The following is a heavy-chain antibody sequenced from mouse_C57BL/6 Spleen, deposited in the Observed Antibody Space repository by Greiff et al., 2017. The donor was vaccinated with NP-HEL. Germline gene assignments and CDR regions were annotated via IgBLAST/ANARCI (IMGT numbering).Heavy chain of an antibody. CDR1: GYTFTSYW. D-gene: IGHD1-1*01. Sequence: VQLQQPGAELVMPGASVKLSCKASGYTFTSYWMHWVKQRPGQGLEWIGEIDPSDSYTNYNQKFKGKSTLTVDKSSSTAYMQLSSLTSEDSAVYYWAATVVARDYWGQGTTLTVSS. CDR3: AATVVARDY. J-gene: IGHJ2*01. CDR2: IDPSDSYT. V-gene: IGHV1-69*01.